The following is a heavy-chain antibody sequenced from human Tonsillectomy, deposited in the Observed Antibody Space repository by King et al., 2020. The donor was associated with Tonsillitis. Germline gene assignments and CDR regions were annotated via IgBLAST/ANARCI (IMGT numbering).Heavy chain of an antibody. CDR3: ARCGRRAMWCWEDWYFDL. J-gene: IGHJ2*01. CDR1: GYTFTGYY. V-gene: IGHV1-2*02. CDR2: INPNSGGT. Sequence: QLVQSGAEVKKPGASVKVSCKASGYTFTGYYMHWVRQAPGQGLEWMGWINPNSGGTNYAQKFQGRVTMTRDTSISTAYMELSRLRSDDTAVYYCARCGRRAMWCWEDWYFDLWGRGTLVTVSS. D-gene: IGHD2-21*01.